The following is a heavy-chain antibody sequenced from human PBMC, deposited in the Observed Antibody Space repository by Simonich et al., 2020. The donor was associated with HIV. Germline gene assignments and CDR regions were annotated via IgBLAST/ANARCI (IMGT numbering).Heavy chain of an antibody. CDR1: GGSISGYY. CDR3: ARRDRELILYFDY. J-gene: IGHJ4*02. V-gene: IGHV4-34*01. Sequence: QVQLQQWGAGLLKPSETLSLTCAVYGGSISGYYWSWIRQPPGKGLEWIGEINHSGITNYKSYLNSRATISVDKSKNQFSLKLSSVTAADTAIYYCARRDRELILYFDYWGQGNLVTVSS. D-gene: IGHD3-3*01. CDR2: INHSGIT.